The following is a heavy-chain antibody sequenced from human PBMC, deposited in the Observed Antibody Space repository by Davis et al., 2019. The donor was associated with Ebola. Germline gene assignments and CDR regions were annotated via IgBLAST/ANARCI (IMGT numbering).Heavy chain of an antibody. V-gene: IGHV5-51*01. CDR2: IFTGDSDT. J-gene: IGHJ3*02. Sequence: GGSLRLSCQDSGNSFSSHWIGWVRQMPGKGLEWMGIIFTGDSDTRYRPSFRGQVTISADKSFKTPFLQWSSLKASDTARYYCATLRRTITGMDDAFDIWGQGTMVTVSS. CDR3: ATLRRTITGMDDAFDI. D-gene: IGHD1-20*01. CDR1: GNSFSSHW.